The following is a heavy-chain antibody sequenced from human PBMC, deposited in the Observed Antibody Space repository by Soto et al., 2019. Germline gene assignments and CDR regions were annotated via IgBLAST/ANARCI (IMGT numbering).Heavy chain of an antibody. D-gene: IGHD3-3*01. CDR1: GYTFTSYD. V-gene: IGHV1-8*01. CDR3: ARAWTIFGVVIIMAV. Sequence: ASVKFSCKASGYTFTSYDINWVRQATGQGLEWMGWMNPNSGNTGDEQKFQGSVTMTRNTSISTAYMELSSLRSEDTAVYYCARAWTIFGVVIIMAVWGQGTLVTVS. CDR2: MNPNSGNT. J-gene: IGHJ4*02.